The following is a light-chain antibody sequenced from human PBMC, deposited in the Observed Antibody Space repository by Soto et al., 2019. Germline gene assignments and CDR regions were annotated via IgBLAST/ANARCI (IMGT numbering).Light chain of an antibody. CDR2: DVN. CDR3: CSYAGSYTEV. CDR1: SSDVGYYNY. Sequence: QSALTRPRSVSGSPGQSVTISCTGTSSDVGYYNYVSWYQQHPGKAPKLMIYDVNKRPSGVPDRFSGSKSGNTASLTISGLQADDEADYYCCSYAGSYTEVFGGGTKLTVL. J-gene: IGLJ2*01. V-gene: IGLV2-11*01.